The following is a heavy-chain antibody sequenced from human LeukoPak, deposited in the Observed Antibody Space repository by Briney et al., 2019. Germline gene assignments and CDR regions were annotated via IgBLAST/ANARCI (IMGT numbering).Heavy chain of an antibody. Sequence: GGSLRLSCAASGFTFSNYGMSWVRQAPGMGLEWVSAISGSSSSTYYADSVKGRFTISRDNSKNTLYLQMNSLRAEDTAVYYCAKAAGFMVRGVITDYWGQGTLVTVSS. D-gene: IGHD3-10*01. CDR2: ISGSSSST. CDR1: GFTFSNYG. J-gene: IGHJ4*02. V-gene: IGHV3-23*01. CDR3: AKAAGFMVRGVITDY.